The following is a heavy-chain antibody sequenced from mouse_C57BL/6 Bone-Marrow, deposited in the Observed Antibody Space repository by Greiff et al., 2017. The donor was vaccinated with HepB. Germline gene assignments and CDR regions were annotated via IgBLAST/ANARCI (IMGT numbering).Heavy chain of an antibody. CDR3: ARGLAGFAY. CDR1: GYTFTSYG. Sequence: QVQLKESGAELARPGASVKLSCKASGYTFTSYGISWVKQRTGQGLEWIGEIYPRSGNTYYNEKFKSKATLTADNSSSTAYMELRSLTSEDSAVYFCARGLAGFAYWGQGTLLTVSA. J-gene: IGHJ3*01. CDR2: IYPRSGNT. D-gene: IGHD2-4*01. V-gene: IGHV1-81*01.